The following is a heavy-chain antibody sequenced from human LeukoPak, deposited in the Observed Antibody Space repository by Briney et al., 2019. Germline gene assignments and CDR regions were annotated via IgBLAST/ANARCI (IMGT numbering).Heavy chain of an antibody. D-gene: IGHD6-6*01. CDR2: ISAYTGNT. CDR1: GYTFTNYG. CDR3: ARDRPQSSSDY. V-gene: IGHV1-18*01. Sequence: ASVKVSCKASGYTFTNYGITWVRQAPGQGLEWMGWISAYTGNTNYAQKIQGRVTMTTDTSTNTAYMELRSLRSDDTAVYYCARDRPQSSSDYWGQGTLVTVSS. J-gene: IGHJ4*02.